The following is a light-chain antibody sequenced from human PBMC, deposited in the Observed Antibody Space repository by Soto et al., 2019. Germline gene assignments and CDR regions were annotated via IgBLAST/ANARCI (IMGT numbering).Light chain of an antibody. CDR1: QIISSTY. CDR3: QHYGTSLYT. J-gene: IGKJ2*01. V-gene: IGKV3-20*01. Sequence: DIVLTQSLGTLSLSPGERATLSCRASQIISSTYLGWYQQKPGQAPRLLIYGASTRATGIPDRFSGSGSGTDFTLTISSLEPEEFAVYYCQHYGTSLYTFGEGTKLEIK. CDR2: GAS.